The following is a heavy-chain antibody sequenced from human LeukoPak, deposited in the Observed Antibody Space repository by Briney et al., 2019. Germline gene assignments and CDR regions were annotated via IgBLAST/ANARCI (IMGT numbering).Heavy chain of an antibody. D-gene: IGHD6-13*01. CDR2: IYHSGST. CDR3: ARGLASGVAAAGTLFDY. V-gene: IGHV4-38-2*02. J-gene: IGHJ4*02. CDR1: GYSISSGYY. Sequence: SETLSLACTVSGYSISSGYYWGWIRQPPGKGLEWIGSIYHSGSTYYNPSLKSRVTISVDTSKNQFSLKLSSVTAADTAVYYCARGLASGVAAAGTLFDYWGQGTLVTVSS.